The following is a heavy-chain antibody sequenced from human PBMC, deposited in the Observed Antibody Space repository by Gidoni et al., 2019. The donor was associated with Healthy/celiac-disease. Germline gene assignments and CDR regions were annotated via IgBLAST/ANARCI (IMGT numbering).Heavy chain of an antibody. CDR3: ARLTDPYWYFDL. CDR2: IYYSGST. Sequence: QVQLQESGPGLVKPSETLSLTCPVSGGSISSYYWSWIRQPPGKGLEWIGYIYYSGSTNYNPSLKSRVTISVDTSKNQFSLKLSSVTAADTAVYYCARLTDPYWYFDLWGRGTLVTVSS. J-gene: IGHJ2*01. V-gene: IGHV4-59*01. D-gene: IGHD7-27*01. CDR1: GGSISSYY.